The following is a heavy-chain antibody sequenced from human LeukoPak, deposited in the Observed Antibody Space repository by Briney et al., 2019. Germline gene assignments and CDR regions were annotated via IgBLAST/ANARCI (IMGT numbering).Heavy chain of an antibody. V-gene: IGHV1-18*01. CDR1: GYTFTSYG. J-gene: IGHJ4*02. CDR2: ISVYNGNT. Sequence: ASVKVSCKASGYTFTSYGISWVRQAPGQGLEWMGWISVYNGNTNYAQKLQGRVNMTTDTSTSTAYMELRSLRSDDTAVYYCARGALDHATVTNYFEYWGQGTLVTVSS. D-gene: IGHD4-17*01. CDR3: ARGALDHATVTNYFEY.